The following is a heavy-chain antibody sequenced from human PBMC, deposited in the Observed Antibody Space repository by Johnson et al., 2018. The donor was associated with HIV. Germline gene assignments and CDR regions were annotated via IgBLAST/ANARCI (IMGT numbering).Heavy chain of an antibody. CDR2: ISSTGSTI. J-gene: IGHJ3*02. Sequence: QVQLVESGGGLGQPGGSLRLSCAASGFTFSDYYMNWLRQAPGKGLEWVSYISSTGSTIYYAESVKGRFTISRDNAKNSLYLQMNSLRGEDTAVYYCARACRDGYTCDAFDIWGQGTMVTVSS. CDR3: ARACRDGYTCDAFDI. D-gene: IGHD5-24*01. V-gene: IGHV3-11*04. CDR1: GFTFSDYY.